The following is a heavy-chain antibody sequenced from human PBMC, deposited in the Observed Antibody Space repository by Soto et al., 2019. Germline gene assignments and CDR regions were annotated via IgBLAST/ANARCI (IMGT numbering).Heavy chain of an antibody. D-gene: IGHD2-21*02. V-gene: IGHV4-31*03. CDR2: IYYSGST. CDR3: ARVCGGDCHYGMDV. Sequence: QVQLQESGPGLVEPSQTLSLTCTVSGGSISSGGYYWSWIRQHPGKGLEWIGYIYYSGSTYYNPSLKSRFTISVDTSKNQFALKLSSVTAADTAVYYCARVCGGDCHYGMDVWGQGATVTVSS. CDR1: GGSISSGGYY. J-gene: IGHJ6*02.